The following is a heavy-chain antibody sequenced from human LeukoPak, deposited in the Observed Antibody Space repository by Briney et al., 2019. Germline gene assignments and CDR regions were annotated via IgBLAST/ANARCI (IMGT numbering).Heavy chain of an antibody. D-gene: IGHD5-18*01. Sequence: PGGSLRLSCAASGFAFISYALTWVRQAPGKGLEWVSGISGSGVYTSYADSVKGRFTISIDNSKNTVYLQMNSLRAEDTALYYCAKDRDGYGPYYFDHWGQGTLVTVSS. CDR3: AKDRDGYGPYYFDH. CDR1: GFAFISYA. CDR2: ISGSGVYT. V-gene: IGHV3-23*01. J-gene: IGHJ4*02.